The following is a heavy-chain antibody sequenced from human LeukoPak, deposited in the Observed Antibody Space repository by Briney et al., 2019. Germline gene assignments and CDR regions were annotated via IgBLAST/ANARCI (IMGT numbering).Heavy chain of an antibody. D-gene: IGHD2-21*02. CDR3: ARWGAYCGGDCSIPVYAFDL. CDR1: GDSLTTYY. J-gene: IGHJ3*01. CDR2: IYYSGST. Sequence: PSETLSLTCTISGDSLTTYYWSWIRQPPGKGLEWIGYIYYSGSTTYNASLKSRVTISVDTSRNQFSLNLISVTAADTAVYYCARWGAYCGGDCSIPVYAFDLWGQGTTVTVSS. V-gene: IGHV4-59*01.